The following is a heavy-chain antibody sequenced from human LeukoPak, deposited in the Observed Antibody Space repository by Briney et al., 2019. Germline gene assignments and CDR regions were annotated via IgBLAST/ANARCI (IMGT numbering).Heavy chain of an antibody. J-gene: IGHJ3*02. CDR3: AREDYYDSSGSAFDI. CDR1: GFNFGDYV. CDR2: ISSSSSTI. D-gene: IGHD3-22*01. V-gene: IGHV3-48*01. Sequence: PGGSLRLSCTASGFNFGDYVMNWVRQAPGKGLEWVSYISSSSSTIYYADSVKGRFTISRDNAKNSLYLQMNSLRAEDTAVYYCAREDYYDSSGSAFDIWGQGTMVTVSS.